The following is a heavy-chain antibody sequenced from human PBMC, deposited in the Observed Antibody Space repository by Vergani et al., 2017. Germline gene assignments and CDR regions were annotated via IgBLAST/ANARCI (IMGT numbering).Heavy chain of an antibody. Sequence: QVQLQESGPGLVKPSETLSLTCTVSGGSISSYYWIWIRQPAGKGLEWSGRIYTSGSTNYNPSLKSRVTMSVDTSKNQFSLKLSSVTAADTAVYYCARVGDGGNRRNWYFDLWGRGTLVTVSS. V-gene: IGHV4-4*07. J-gene: IGHJ2*01. CDR2: IYTSGST. CDR1: GGSISSYY. D-gene: IGHD4-23*01. CDR3: ARVGDGGNRRNWYFDL.